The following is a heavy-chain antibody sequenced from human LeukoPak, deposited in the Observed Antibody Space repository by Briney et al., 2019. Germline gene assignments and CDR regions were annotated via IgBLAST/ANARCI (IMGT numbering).Heavy chain of an antibody. J-gene: IGHJ4*02. CDR2: IRNKANSYTT. Sequence: GGSLRLSCAASGFTFSDHYMDWVRQAPGKGLEWVGRIRNKANSYTTEYAASGKGRFTISRDDSKNSLYLQMNSLKTEDTAVYYCIRSFVMTIPYNFDYWGQGALVTVSS. D-gene: IGHD4/OR15-4a*01. CDR1: GFTFSDHY. CDR3: IRSFVMTIPYNFDY. V-gene: IGHV3-72*01.